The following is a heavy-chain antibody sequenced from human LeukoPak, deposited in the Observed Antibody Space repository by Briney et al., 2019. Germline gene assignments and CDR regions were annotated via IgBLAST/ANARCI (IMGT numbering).Heavy chain of an antibody. J-gene: IGHJ5*02. Sequence: GGSLRLSCAAFGFTFEDYGMSWVRQGPGKGLEWVSGINWNGDRIGYADSVKGRFTISRDNAKKSLYLQMNSLRAEDTALYYCARDYRGHYYDGRGLVDWFDPWGQGTLVTVSS. CDR2: INWNGDRI. CDR3: ARDYRGHYYDGRGLVDWFDP. V-gene: IGHV3-20*04. D-gene: IGHD3-22*01. CDR1: GFTFEDYG.